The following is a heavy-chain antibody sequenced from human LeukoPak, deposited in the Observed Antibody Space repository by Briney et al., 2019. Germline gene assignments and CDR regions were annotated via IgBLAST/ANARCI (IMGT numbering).Heavy chain of an antibody. D-gene: IGHD1-14*01. CDR2: IIPIFGTA. V-gene: IGHV1-69*05. J-gene: IGHJ4*02. Sequence: CKAXGGTFSSYAISWVRQAPGQGLEWMGRIIPIFGTANYAQKFQGRVTITTDKYTSTAYMELSSLRSEDTAVYYCARDSRSRGAPGNYFDYWGQGTLVTVSS. CDR1: GGTFSSYA. CDR3: ARDSRSRGAPGNYFDY.